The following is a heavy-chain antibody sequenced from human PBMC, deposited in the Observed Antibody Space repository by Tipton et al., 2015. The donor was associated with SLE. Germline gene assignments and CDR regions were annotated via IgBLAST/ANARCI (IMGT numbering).Heavy chain of an antibody. V-gene: IGHV4-39*07. CDR2: IYSRGNK. J-gene: IGHJ2*01. Sequence: TLSLTCTVSGDSMTSDFYFWGWIRQPPGKGLEWIGSIYSRGNKFYNPTLMSRVTILLDTSKNQFSLSLSSVTAADTAVYYCGRHRRSVNLPDGYFDLWGRGTLVTVSS. CDR1: GDSMTSDFYF. CDR3: GRHRRSVNLPDGYFDL. D-gene: IGHD1-14*01.